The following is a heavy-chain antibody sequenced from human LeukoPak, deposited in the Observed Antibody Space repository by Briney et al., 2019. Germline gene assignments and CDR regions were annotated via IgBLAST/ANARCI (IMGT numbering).Heavy chain of an antibody. Sequence: GGSLRLSCAASGFTVSTNYMSWVRQAPGKGLEWVSVLYTGGNTYYTDSVKGRFTISRDSSKNTLYLQMSSLRAEDTAVYYCARDYPYYYDSSGYYSFDYWGQGTLVTVAS. V-gene: IGHV3-66*01. CDR3: ARDYPYYYDSSGYYSFDY. CDR2: LYTGGNT. D-gene: IGHD3-22*01. J-gene: IGHJ4*02. CDR1: GFTVSTNY.